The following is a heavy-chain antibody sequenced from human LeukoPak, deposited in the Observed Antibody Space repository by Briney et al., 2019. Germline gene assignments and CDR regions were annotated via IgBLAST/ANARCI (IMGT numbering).Heavy chain of an antibody. CDR1: GGSISSYY. V-gene: IGHV4-59*01. CDR3: AGTYYDFWSGTNWFDP. CDR2: IYYSGST. J-gene: IGHJ5*02. D-gene: IGHD3-3*01. Sequence: SETLSLTCTVSGGSISSYYWSWIRQPPGKGLEWIGYIYYSGSTNYNPSLKSRVTISVDTSKNRFSLKLSSVTAADAAVYYCAGTYYDFWSGTNWFDPWGQGTLVTVSS.